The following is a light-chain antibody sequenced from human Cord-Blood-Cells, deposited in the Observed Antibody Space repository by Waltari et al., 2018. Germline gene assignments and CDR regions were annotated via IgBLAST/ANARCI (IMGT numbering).Light chain of an antibody. Sequence: QSALTQPASVSGSPGQCITICCTGTSSDVGGYNYVSWYQQHPGKAPKLMIYDVSNRPSGVSNRFSGSKSGNTASLTISGLQAEDEADYYCSSYTSSSTWVFGGGTKLTVL. CDR2: DVS. CDR3: SSYTSSSTWV. CDR1: SSDVGGYNY. V-gene: IGLV2-14*03. J-gene: IGLJ3*02.